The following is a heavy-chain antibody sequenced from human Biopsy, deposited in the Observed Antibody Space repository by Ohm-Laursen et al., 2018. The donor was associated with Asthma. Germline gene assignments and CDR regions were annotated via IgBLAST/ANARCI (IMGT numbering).Heavy chain of an antibody. CDR1: GGSVSTGSYY. D-gene: IGHD3-10*01. Sequence: GTLSLTCTVSGGSVSTGSYYWSWIRQPPGKGLEWLGYIYYTGGDNYNPSLKSRVTISVDTSKDQFSLRLNSVTAADTAVYYCARGPNYHGSGRAPIGMDVWGQGTTVTVSS. J-gene: IGHJ6*02. CDR3: ARGPNYHGSGRAPIGMDV. V-gene: IGHV4-61*01. CDR2: IYYTGGD.